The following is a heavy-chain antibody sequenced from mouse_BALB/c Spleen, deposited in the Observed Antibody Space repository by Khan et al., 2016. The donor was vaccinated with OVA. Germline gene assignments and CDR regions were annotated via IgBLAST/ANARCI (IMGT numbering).Heavy chain of an antibody. D-gene: IGHD1-1*01. CDR1: GDTFSSYW. V-gene: IGHV1-9*01. CDR3: AGDGRFAY. CDR2: ILPGIGT. Sequence: QVQLQQSGAELMKPGASVKISCKATGDTFSSYWIEWVKQRPGHGLEWMGEILPGIGTNYNEKFKGKATFTADTSSNTVYMQLSSLTSEDSAIYYCAGDGRFAYWGQGTLVTVSA. J-gene: IGHJ3*01.